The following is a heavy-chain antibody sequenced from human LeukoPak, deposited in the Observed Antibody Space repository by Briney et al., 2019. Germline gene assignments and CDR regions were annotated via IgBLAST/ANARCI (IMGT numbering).Heavy chain of an antibody. D-gene: IGHD5-12*01. CDR3: ARHSYSGYEGPFDY. Sequence: GASLKISCKGSGYSFTSYWICWGREMAGKGLECIGIIYPGEYGTRYRPPFHREVTISADKSIITAYLQWSSLKASDTAMYYCARHSYSGYEGPFDYWAQGTLVTVSS. J-gene: IGHJ4*02. CDR1: GYSFTSYW. CDR2: IYPGEYGT. V-gene: IGHV5-51*01.